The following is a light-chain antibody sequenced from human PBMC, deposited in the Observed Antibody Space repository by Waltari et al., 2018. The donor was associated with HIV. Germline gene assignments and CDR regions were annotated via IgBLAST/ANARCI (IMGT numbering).Light chain of an antibody. CDR1: SSDVGGYNY. CDR3: TSYTSSNTLVI. CDR2: HVS. Sequence: QSALTQPASVSGSPGQSITISCTGTSSDVGGYNYVSWYQQHPGKAPKLMIYHVSNRPSGVSNRFSGSKSGNTASLTISGLQAEDEADYYYTSYTSSNTLVIFGGGTKLTVL. J-gene: IGLJ2*01. V-gene: IGLV2-14*03.